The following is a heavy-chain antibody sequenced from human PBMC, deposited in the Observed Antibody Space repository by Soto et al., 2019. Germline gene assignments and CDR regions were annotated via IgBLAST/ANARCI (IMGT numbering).Heavy chain of an antibody. CDR3: ARHFSVDYFDY. CDR2: IHYNGAT. V-gene: IGHV4-59*08. Sequence: SETLSLTCTVSGGSITNCYWSWIRQPPGKGLEWIGSIHYNGATNYNPSVKSRVTMSVDTSKNQFSLKLSSVTAADTAVYYCARHFSVDYFDYWGQGDLVTVSS. J-gene: IGHJ4*02. CDR1: GGSITNCY.